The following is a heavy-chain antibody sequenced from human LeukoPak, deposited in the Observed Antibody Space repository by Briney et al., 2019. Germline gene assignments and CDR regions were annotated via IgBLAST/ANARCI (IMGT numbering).Heavy chain of an antibody. D-gene: IGHD4-17*01. J-gene: IGHJ4*02. CDR3: ARALNDYGDSPTDY. CDR2: INHSGST. CDR1: GGSFSGYY. Sequence: SETLSLTCAVYGGSFSGYYWSWIRQPPGKGLEWIGEINHSGSTNYNPSLRSRVTISVDTSKNQLSLKLSSVTAADTAVYYCARALNDYGDSPTDYWGQGTLVTVSS. V-gene: IGHV4-34*01.